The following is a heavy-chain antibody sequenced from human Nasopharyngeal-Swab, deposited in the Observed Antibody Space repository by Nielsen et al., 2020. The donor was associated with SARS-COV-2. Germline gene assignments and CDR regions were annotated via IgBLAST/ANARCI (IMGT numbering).Heavy chain of an antibody. Sequence: PGKGLEWIGYIHYSGSTNYNPSLKSRVTISVDTSKNQFSLKLSSVTAANTAVYYCARGIVGATDWGGWFDPWGQGTLVTVSS. D-gene: IGHD1-26*01. CDR2: IHYSGST. V-gene: IGHV4-59*13. J-gene: IGHJ5*02. CDR3: ARGIVGATDWGGWFDP.